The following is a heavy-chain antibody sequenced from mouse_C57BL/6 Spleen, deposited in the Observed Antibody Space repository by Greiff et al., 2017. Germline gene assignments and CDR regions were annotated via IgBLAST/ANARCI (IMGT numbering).Heavy chain of an antibody. D-gene: IGHD6-1*01. CDR2: IYPGSGST. CDR1: GYTFTSYW. CDR3: ARKGVNLYYFGY. V-gene: IGHV1-55*01. Sequence: QVQLQQPGAELVKPGASVKMSCKASGYTFTSYWITWVKQRPGQGLEWIGDIYPGSGSTNYNEKVKSKATLTVDTSSSTAYMQLSRLTSEDSAVYYCARKGVNLYYFGYWGQGTTLTVSS. J-gene: IGHJ2*01.